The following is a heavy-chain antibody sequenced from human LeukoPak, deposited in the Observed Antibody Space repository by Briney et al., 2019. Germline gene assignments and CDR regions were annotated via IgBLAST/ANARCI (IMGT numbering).Heavy chain of an antibody. Sequence: SVKVSCKASGGAFSSYAISWVRQAPGQGLEWMGGIIPIFGTANYAQKFQGRVTITADESTSTAYMELSSLRSEDTAVYYCARGHCSGGSCYDYWGQGTLVTVSS. CDR1: GGAFSSYA. V-gene: IGHV1-69*01. CDR2: IIPIFGTA. CDR3: ARGHCSGGSCYDY. D-gene: IGHD2-15*01. J-gene: IGHJ4*02.